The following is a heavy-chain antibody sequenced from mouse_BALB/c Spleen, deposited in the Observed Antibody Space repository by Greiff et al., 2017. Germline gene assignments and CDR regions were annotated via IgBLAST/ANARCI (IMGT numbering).Heavy chain of an antibody. CDR3: ARSYYGPYAMDY. Sequence: QVTLKESGPGILQPSQTLSLTCSFSGFSLSTSGMGVSWIRQPSGKGLEWLAHIYWDDDKRYNPSLKSRLTISKDTSRNQVFLKITSVDTADTATYYCARSYYGPYAMDYWGQGTSVTVSS. J-gene: IGHJ4*01. CDR2: IYWDDDK. D-gene: IGHD1-1*01. V-gene: IGHV8-12*01. CDR1: GFSLSTSGMG.